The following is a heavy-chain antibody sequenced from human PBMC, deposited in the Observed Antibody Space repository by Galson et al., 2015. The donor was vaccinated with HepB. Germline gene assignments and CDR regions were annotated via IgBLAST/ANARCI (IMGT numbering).Heavy chain of an antibody. Sequence: SVKVSCKASGYTFTSYVINWVRQATGQGLEWMGWMNPNSGNTGYAQKFQGRVTMTRNTSISTAYMELSSLRSEDTAVYYCARAGGYDILTGYPFGGYYYYIDVWGKGTTVTVSS. D-gene: IGHD3-9*01. CDR1: GYTFTSYV. CDR3: ARAGGYDILTGYPFGGYYYYIDV. CDR2: MNPNSGNT. J-gene: IGHJ6*03. V-gene: IGHV1-8*02.